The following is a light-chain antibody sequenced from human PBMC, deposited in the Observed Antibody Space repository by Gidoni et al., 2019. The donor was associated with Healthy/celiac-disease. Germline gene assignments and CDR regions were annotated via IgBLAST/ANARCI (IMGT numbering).Light chain of an antibody. V-gene: IGKV3-15*01. CDR3: QQYNNWPPLT. CDR1: SVSSN. J-gene: IGKJ4*01. Sequence: SVSSNLAWYQQKPGQAPRLLIYRASTRATGIPARFSGSGSGTEFTLTISSLQSEDFAVYYCQQYNNWPPLTFGGGTKVEIK. CDR2: RAS.